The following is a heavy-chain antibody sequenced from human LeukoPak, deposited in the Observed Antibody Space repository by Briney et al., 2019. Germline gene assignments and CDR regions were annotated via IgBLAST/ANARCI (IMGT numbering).Heavy chain of an antibody. CDR1: GFTFDDYA. Sequence: GGSLRLSCAASGFTFDDYAMHWVRQAPGKGLEWVSGISWNSGSIGYADSVKGRFTISRDNAKNSLYLQMNSLRAEDMALYYCARGHGDWFDPLGQGTLVTVSS. CDR3: ARGHGDWFDP. CDR2: ISWNSGSI. J-gene: IGHJ5*02. D-gene: IGHD6-25*01. V-gene: IGHV3-9*03.